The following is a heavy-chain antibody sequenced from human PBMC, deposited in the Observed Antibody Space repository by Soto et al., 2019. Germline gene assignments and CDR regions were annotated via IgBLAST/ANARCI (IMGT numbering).Heavy chain of an antibody. D-gene: IGHD5-18*01. J-gene: IGHJ4*02. CDR2: ISSGSNTI. V-gene: IGHV3-48*02. Sequence: GESLKISCAASGFTFNTYNMNWVRQAPGKGLEWISYISSGSNTIYYSDSVKGRFTISRDNAENSLSLQMNSLRDEDTAVYYCARDPRGYSYDSPYYFDYWGQGTLVTVSS. CDR3: ARDPRGYSYDSPYYFDY. CDR1: GFTFNTYN.